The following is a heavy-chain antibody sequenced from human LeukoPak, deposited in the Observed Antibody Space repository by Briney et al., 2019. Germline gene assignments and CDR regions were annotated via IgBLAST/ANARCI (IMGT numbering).Heavy chain of an antibody. V-gene: IGHV3-48*03. J-gene: IGHJ4*02. CDR1: GFTFSNYE. Sequence: GESLKISCVASGFTFSNYEVNWVRQAPGKGLEWVSYISSSGNTIYYADSVKGRVTFSRDNAKNSVYLQMNSLRADDTALYYCAILGATRADYWGQGALVTVAS. CDR3: AILGATRADY. D-gene: IGHD1-26*01. CDR2: ISSSGNTI.